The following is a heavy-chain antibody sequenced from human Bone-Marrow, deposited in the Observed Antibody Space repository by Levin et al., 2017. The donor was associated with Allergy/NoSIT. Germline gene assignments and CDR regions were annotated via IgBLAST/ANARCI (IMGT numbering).Heavy chain of an antibody. D-gene: IGHD6-13*01. Sequence: SETLSLTCTVSGDSLTSYYWSWIRQSPGKGLEWIGFIYYGGRTNYNPSLKSRVRISVDTSKNQFSLRLATVTAADTAVYYCAKVDSSSWNPPEYYFDCWGQGALVAVAS. CDR3: AKVDSSSWNPPEYYFDC. J-gene: IGHJ4*02. V-gene: IGHV4-59*12. CDR2: IYYGGRT. CDR1: GDSLTSYY.